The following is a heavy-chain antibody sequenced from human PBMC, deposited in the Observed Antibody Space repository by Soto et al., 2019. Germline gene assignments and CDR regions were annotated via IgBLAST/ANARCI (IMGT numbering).Heavy chain of an antibody. V-gene: IGHV1-69*01. CDR3: ARSQGSSTSLEIYYYYYYGMDV. CDR1: GGTFSSYA. CDR2: VITISDTT. D-gene: IGHD2-2*01. Sequence: QVQLVQSGAEVKKPGSSVKVSCKASGGTFSSYAISWVRQAPGQGLEWMGGVITISDTTNYAQKFQGRVTITADESTSTACMELSSLRSEDTAVYYCARSQGSSTSLEIYYYYYYGMDVWGQGTTVTVSS. J-gene: IGHJ6*02.